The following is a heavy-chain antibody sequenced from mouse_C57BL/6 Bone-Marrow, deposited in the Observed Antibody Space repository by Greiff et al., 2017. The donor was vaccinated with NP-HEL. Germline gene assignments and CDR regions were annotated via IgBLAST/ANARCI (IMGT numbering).Heavy chain of an antibody. CDR1: GFTFSDYY. J-gene: IGHJ2*01. V-gene: IGHV5-16*01. D-gene: IGHD6-1*01. Sequence: EVHLVESEGGLVQPGSSMKLSCTASGFTFSDYYMAWVRQVPEKGLEWVANINYDGSSTYYLDSLKSRFIISRDNAKNILYLQMSSLKSEDTATYYCARGPSTLSASGAYYFDYWGQGTTLTVSS. CDR3: ARGPSTLSASGAYYFDY. CDR2: INYDGSST.